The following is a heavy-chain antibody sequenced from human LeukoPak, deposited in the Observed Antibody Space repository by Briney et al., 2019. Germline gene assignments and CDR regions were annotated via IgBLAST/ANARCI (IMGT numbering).Heavy chain of an antibody. CDR3: IRGGIRVSGIDAFDI. J-gene: IGHJ3*02. Sequence: GGSLRLSCAASGFTFRDYDMHWVRQVPGRGLEWVSAIGIRDDTHYPDSVKGRFTVSRENAKNSLYLQMNTLRDGDTAMYYCIRGGIRVSGIDAFDIWGQGTMVTVSS. CDR2: IGIRDDT. D-gene: IGHD5/OR15-5a*01. CDR1: GFTFRDYD. V-gene: IGHV3-13*01.